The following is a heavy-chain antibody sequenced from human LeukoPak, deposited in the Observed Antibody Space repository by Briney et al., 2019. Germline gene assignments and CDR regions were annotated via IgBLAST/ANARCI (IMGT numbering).Heavy chain of an antibody. V-gene: IGHV3-23*01. CDR2: ISGVADIT. CDR1: GFTFSSYA. CDR3: AKAQNNGGDFDY. Sequence: GGSLRLSCAASGFTFSSYAMSWVRQAPGKGREWVSSISGVADITYYADSVKGPFTISRANSKNTLYLQMNSLRAEDTAVYYCAKAQNNGGDFDYWGQGILVTVAS. D-gene: IGHD4-23*01. J-gene: IGHJ4*02.